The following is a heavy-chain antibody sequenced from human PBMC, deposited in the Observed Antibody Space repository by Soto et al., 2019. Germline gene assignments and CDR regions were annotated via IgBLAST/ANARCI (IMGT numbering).Heavy chain of an antibody. V-gene: IGHV4-30-4*01. D-gene: IGHD2-15*01. CDR1: GVSISSVYYY. CDR3: VTGYSYFDY. J-gene: IGHJ4*02. Sequence: QVQLQESGPGLVKPSQTLSLTCPVSGVSISSVYYYWSWIRQPPGKGLEWIGYIYHSGSTFYNPSLRSRVTISIDTSKNQFSLKLSSVTAADTAVYYCVTGYSYFDYWGQGSLVTVSS. CDR2: IYHSGST.